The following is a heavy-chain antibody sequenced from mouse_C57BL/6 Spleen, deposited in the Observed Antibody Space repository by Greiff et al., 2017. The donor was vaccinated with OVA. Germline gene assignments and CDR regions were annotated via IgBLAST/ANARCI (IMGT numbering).Heavy chain of an antibody. J-gene: IGHJ3*01. D-gene: IGHD1-1*01. Sequence: QVHVKQPGAELVRPGSSVKLSCKASGYTFTSYWMDWVKQRPGQGLEWIGNIYPSDSETHYNQKFKDKATLTVDKSSSTAYMQLGSLTSEASAFYYCARSHYDSSSSAWFAYWGQGTMVTVSA. CDR2: IYPSDSET. CDR3: ARSHYDSSSSAWFAY. CDR1: GYTFTSYW. V-gene: IGHV1-61*01.